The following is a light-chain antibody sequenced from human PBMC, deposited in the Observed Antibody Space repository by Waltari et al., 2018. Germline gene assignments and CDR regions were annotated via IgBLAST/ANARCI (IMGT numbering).Light chain of an antibody. Sequence: PGQPASISCRSGQSLVHTNGNTYLSWYQQKPGQPPRRLIYEVSNQDSGVPDRFSGSGAGTDFTLKISRVEAEDVGLYYCGQTTHLPRTFGQGTKVEI. V-gene: IGKV2-30*02. CDR1: QSLVHTNGNTY. J-gene: IGKJ1*01. CDR3: GQTTHLPRT. CDR2: EVS.